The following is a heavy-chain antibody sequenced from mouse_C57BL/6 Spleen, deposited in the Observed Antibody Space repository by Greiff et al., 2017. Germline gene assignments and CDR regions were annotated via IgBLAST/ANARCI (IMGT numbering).Heavy chain of an antibody. CDR1: GYTFTSYW. Sequence: QVQLQQPGTELVKPGASVKLSCKASGYTFTSYWMHWVKQRPGQGLEWIGNINPSNGGTNYNEKFKSKATLTVDKSSSTAYMQLSSLTSEDSAVYYCARTEDYYGSSHDAMDYWGQGTSVTVSS. D-gene: IGHD1-1*01. CDR3: ARTEDYYGSSHDAMDY. V-gene: IGHV1-53*01. CDR2: INPSNGGT. J-gene: IGHJ4*01.